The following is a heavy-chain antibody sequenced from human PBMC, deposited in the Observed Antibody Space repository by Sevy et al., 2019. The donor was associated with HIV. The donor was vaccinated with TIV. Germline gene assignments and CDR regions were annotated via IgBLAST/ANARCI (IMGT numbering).Heavy chain of an antibody. CDR2: ISVSVGST. V-gene: IGHV3-23*01. D-gene: IGHD5-18*01. CDR3: AKGTTTYNYGTVDY. CDR1: GFTFSNYA. Sequence: GGSLRLSCEASGFTFSNYAMNWVRQAPGKGLEWVSIISVSVGSTYYADSVKGRFTISRDNSKNTLYLQMNSLGGEDTAVYYCAKGTTTYNYGTVDYWGQGTLVTVSS. J-gene: IGHJ4*02.